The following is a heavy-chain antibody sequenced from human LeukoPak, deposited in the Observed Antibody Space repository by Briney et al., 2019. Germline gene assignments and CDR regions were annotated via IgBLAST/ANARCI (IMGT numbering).Heavy chain of an antibody. D-gene: IGHD7-27*01. CDR3: ATLTGGVRAFDI. J-gene: IGHJ3*02. CDR1: GGSISSGGYY. CDR2: IYYSGST. Sequence: SETLSLTCTVSGGSISSGGYYWSWIRQHPGKGLEWIGYIYYSGSTYYNPSLKSRVTISVDTSKNRFSLKLSSVTAADTAVYYCATLTGGVRAFDIWGQGTMVTVSS. V-gene: IGHV4-31*03.